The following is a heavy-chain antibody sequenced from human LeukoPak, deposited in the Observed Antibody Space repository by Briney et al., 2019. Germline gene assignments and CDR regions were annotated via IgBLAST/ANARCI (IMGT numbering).Heavy chain of an antibody. CDR2: INHSGIT. J-gene: IGHJ6*02. V-gene: IGHV4-34*01. CDR1: GGSFSGDY. CDR3: SRVERMFTYDSRGPEYMHFGMDV. D-gene: IGHD3-16*01. Sequence: SETLSLNCAVYGGSFSGDYRSWIRQPPGKGLEWIGEINHSGITNYNPSLKSRVTISVDTSKNEFSLKLSSVTAADTAVYFCSRVERMFTYDSRGPEYMHFGMDVWGQGTTVTVSS.